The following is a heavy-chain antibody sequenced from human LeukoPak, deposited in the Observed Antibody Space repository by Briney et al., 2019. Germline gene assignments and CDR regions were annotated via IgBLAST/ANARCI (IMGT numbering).Heavy chain of an antibody. V-gene: IGHV3-74*01. J-gene: IGHJ3*02. CDR3: ARGPGAFDI. CDR2: INSDGSST. CDR1: GFMFSSYW. Sequence: GGSLRLSCVASGFMFSSYWMNWVRQAPGKGLVWVSRINSDGSSTSYADSVKGRFTISRGNAKNTLFLQMNSLRAEDTAVYYCARGPGAFDIWGQGTMVTVSS. D-gene: IGHD2-2*01.